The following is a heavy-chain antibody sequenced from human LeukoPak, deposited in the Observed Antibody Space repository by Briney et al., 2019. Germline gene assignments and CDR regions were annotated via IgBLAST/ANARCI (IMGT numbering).Heavy chain of an antibody. D-gene: IGHD2-15*01. CDR2: IGVTGDT. J-gene: IGHJ2*01. V-gene: IGHV3-13*01. CDR3: TKEFCGSRAACAGGSYYDF. Sequence: PGGSLRLSCAASGFTFSKGDFHWVRQAPGKGLEWVAAIGVTGDTYYADSVQGRFTISREDAANSLYLQMRSLGAGDTALYYCTKEFCGSRAACAGGSYYDFWGRGALVTVSS. CDR1: GFTFSKGD.